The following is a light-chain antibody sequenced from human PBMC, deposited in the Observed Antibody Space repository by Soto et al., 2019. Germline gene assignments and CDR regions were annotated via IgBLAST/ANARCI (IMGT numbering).Light chain of an antibody. V-gene: IGKV3-15*01. CDR1: QSVSSSY. CDR2: GAS. J-gene: IGKJ4*01. CDR3: LQYNNWPRAT. Sequence: SALCLAAEERRTLSWRARQSVSSSYLAWYQQKPGQAPRLLIYGASSRATGFPARFSGSASGTEFNLSVCSLQSEDFGVYYCLQYNNWPRATFGGGTKVDIK.